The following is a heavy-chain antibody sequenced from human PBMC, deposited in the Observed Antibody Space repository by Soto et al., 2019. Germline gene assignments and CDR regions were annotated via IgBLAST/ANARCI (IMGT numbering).Heavy chain of an antibody. CDR1: GGSISSGDYY. J-gene: IGHJ6*02. CDR3: ARPVAAAGTYYYYGMDV. CDR2: IYYSGST. Sequence: PSETLSLTCTVSGGSISSGDYYWSWIRQPPGKGLEWIGSIYYSGSTYYNPSLKSRVTISVDTSKNQFSLKLSSVTAADTAVYYCARPVAAAGTYYYYGMDVWGQGTTVTVSS. V-gene: IGHV4-39*01. D-gene: IGHD6-13*01.